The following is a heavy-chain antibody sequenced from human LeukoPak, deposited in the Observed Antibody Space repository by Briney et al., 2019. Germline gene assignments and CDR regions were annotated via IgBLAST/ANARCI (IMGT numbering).Heavy chain of an antibody. CDR3: AGPTCLRGGYCSTNS. CDR1: GFTFTNYT. V-gene: IGHV3-23*01. J-gene: IGHJ4*02. D-gene: IGHD2-2*01. Sequence: GGSLRLSCAASGFTFTNYTMNWVRQAPRKGLEWVSIISTSGGTTYYADSVKGRFTISRDNAKKSLYLQMDSLRAEDTAVYYCAGPTCLRGGYCSTNSWGQGTLVTVSS. CDR2: ISTSGGTT.